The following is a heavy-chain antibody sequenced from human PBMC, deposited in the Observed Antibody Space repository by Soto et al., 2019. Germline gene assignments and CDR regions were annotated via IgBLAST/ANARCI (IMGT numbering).Heavy chain of an antibody. V-gene: IGHV3-30*18. CDR2: ISYDGSNK. J-gene: IGHJ6*02. CDR1: GFTFSSYG. D-gene: IGHD4-4*01. CDR3: AKDQIRATVPLPGYYYGMDV. Sequence: GGSLRLSCAASGFTFSSYGMHWVRQAPGKGLEWVAVISYDGSNKYYADSVKGRFTISRDNSKNTLYLQMNSLRAEDTAVYYCAKDQIRATVPLPGYYYGMDVWGQGTTVTVSS.